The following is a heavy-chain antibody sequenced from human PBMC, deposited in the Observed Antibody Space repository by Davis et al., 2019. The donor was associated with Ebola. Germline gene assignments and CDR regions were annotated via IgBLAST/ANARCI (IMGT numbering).Heavy chain of an antibody. D-gene: IGHD6-19*01. CDR2: IYYSGTT. Sequence: SETLSLTCSVSGGSISSYYWSWIRQPPGKGLEWIGYIYYSGTTNYNPSLKSRATISVDTSKNQFSLKLSSVTAADTAVYYCARDSSGWHYFDYWGQGTLVTVSS. J-gene: IGHJ4*02. CDR1: GGSISSYY. V-gene: IGHV4-59*01. CDR3: ARDSSGWHYFDY.